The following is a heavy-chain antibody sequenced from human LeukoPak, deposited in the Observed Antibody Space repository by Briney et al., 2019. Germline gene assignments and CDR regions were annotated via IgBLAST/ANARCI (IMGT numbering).Heavy chain of an antibody. J-gene: IGHJ5*02. CDR3: ARVPTNPGGYCSGGSCPGWFDP. V-gene: IGHV4-31*03. CDR1: GGSISSGGYY. D-gene: IGHD2-15*01. CDR2: IYYSGST. Sequence: SETLSLTCTVSGGSISSGGYYWSWIRQHPGKGLEWIGYIYYSGSTYYNPSLKSRVTTSVDTSKNQFSLKLSSVTAADTAVYYCARVPTNPGGYCSGGSCPGWFDPWGQGTLVTVSS.